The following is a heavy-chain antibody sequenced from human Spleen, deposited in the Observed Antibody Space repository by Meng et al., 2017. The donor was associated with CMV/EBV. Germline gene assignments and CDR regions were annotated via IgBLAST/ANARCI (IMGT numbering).Heavy chain of an antibody. CDR3: ARARDGYTLDY. V-gene: IGHV4-59*01. D-gene: IGHD5-24*01. J-gene: IGHJ4*02. Sequence: GSLRLSCTVSGGSISSYYWSWIRQPPGKGLEWIGYIYYSGSTNYNPSLKSRVTISVDTSKNQFSLKLSSVTAADTALYYCARARDGYTLDYWGQGTLVTVSS. CDR2: IYYSGST. CDR1: GGSISSYY.